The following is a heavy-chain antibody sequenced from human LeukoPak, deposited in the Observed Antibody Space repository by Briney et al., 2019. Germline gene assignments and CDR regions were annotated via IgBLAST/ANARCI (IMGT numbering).Heavy chain of an antibody. CDR3: ARLPRYYDFWSGYYGGSYMDV. J-gene: IGHJ6*03. V-gene: IGHV1-69*04. CDR2: IIPILGIA. CDR1: GGTFSSYA. D-gene: IGHD3-3*01. Sequence: GASVKVSCKASGGTFSSYAISWVRQAPGQGLEWMGRIIPILGIANYAQKFQGRVTITADKSTSTAYMELSSLRSEDTAVYYCARLPRYYDFWSGYYGGSYMDVWGKGTTVTVSS.